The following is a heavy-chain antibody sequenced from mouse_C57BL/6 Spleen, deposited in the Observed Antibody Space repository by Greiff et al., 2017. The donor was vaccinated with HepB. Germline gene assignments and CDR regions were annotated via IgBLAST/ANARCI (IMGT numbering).Heavy chain of an antibody. D-gene: IGHD1-1*01. CDR2: ISSGGSYT. CDR3: ARQGNGSSPYYYAMDY. J-gene: IGHJ4*01. CDR1: GFTFSSYG. V-gene: IGHV5-6*01. Sequence: EVKLVESGGDLVKPGGSLKLSCAASGFTFSSYGMSWVRQTPDKRLEWVATISSGGSYTYYPDSVKGRFTISRDNAKNTLYLQMSSLKSEDTAMYYCARQGNGSSPYYYAMDYWGQGTSVTVSS.